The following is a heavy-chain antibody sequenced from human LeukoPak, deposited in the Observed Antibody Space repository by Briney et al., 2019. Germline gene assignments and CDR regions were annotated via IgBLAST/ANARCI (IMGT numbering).Heavy chain of an antibody. CDR2: IYPGDSDS. CDR1: GFSFTNYW. J-gene: IGHJ4*02. V-gene: IGHV5-51*01. CDR3: ASPHGSGSYYNPKL. D-gene: IGHD3-10*01. Sequence: GESLKISCKASGFSFTNYWIGWVRQMPGKGLEWMGIIYPGDSDSRYSPSFQGQVTISADRSISTTYLQWSSLKASDTAMYYCASPHGSGSYYNPKLWGQGTLVTVSS.